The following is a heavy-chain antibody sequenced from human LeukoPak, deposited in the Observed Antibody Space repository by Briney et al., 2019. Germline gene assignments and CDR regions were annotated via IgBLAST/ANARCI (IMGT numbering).Heavy chain of an antibody. CDR1: GYTFTSFG. D-gene: IGHD3-10*01. Sequence: ASVKVSCKASGYTFTSFGISWVRQAPGQGLEWIGWVCAYNGVTNYAQKLQGRVTMNTDTSTSTAYMELRSLRSDDTAVFYRTRDVRTYTSYSSIFFDYWGQGTLVTVSS. J-gene: IGHJ4*02. CDR2: VCAYNGVT. V-gene: IGHV1-18*01. CDR3: TRDVRTYTSYSSIFFDY.